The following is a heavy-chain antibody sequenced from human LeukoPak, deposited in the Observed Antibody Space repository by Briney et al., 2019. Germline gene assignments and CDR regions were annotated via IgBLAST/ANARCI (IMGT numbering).Heavy chain of an antibody. J-gene: IGHJ4*02. CDR2: ISYDGSNK. D-gene: IGHD1-7*01. CDR3: ARDKGSRTIFDY. Sequence: PGGSLRLSCAASGFTFSSYAMHWVRQAPGKGLEWVAVISYDGSNKYYADSVKGRFTISRDNAKNSLYLQMNSLRAEDTAVYYCARDKGSRTIFDYWGQGTLVTVSS. V-gene: IGHV3-30*04. CDR1: GFTFSSYA.